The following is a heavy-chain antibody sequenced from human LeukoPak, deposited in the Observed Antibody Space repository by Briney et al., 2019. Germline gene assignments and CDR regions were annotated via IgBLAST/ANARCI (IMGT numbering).Heavy chain of an antibody. Sequence: SETLSLTCTVSGGSISSSSYYWGWIRQPPGKGLEWIGSIYYSGSTYYNPSLKSRVTISVDTSKNQFSLKLSSVTAADTAVYYCAATAGWYGDLDIWGQGTMVTVSS. J-gene: IGHJ3*02. D-gene: IGHD6-19*01. CDR1: GGSISSSSYY. CDR2: IYYSGST. CDR3: AATAGWYGDLDI. V-gene: IGHV4-39*07.